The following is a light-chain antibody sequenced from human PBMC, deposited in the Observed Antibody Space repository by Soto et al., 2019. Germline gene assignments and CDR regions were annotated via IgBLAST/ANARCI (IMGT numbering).Light chain of an antibody. V-gene: IGKV3-20*01. CDR2: GAS. CDR3: QQYGSSPPYT. Sequence: EIVLTQSPGTLSLSPEERATLSCRASQSVSSSYLAWYQQKPGQAPRLLIYGASSRATGIPDRFSGSGSGTDFTLTISRLEPEDFAVYYYQQYGSSPPYTFGQGTKLEIK. CDR1: QSVSSSY. J-gene: IGKJ2*01.